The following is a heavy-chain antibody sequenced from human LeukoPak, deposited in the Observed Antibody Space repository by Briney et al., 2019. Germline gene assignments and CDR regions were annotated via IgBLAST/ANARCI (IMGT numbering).Heavy chain of an antibody. D-gene: IGHD2-8*01. V-gene: IGHV4-39*01. J-gene: IGHJ6*02. CDR1: GGSIRSSSYY. CDR2: IYYSGST. CDR3: ARLYYYYGMDV. Sequence: SETLSLTCTVSGGSIRSSSYYWGWIRQPPGKELEWIGSIYYSGSTYYNPSLKSRVTISVDTSKNQFSLKLSSVTAADTAVYYCARLYYYYGMDVWGQGTTVTVSS.